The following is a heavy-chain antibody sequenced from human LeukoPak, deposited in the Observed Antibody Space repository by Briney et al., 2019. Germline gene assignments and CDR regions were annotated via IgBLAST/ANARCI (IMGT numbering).Heavy chain of an antibody. J-gene: IGHJ3*02. CDR1: GYTLTELS. V-gene: IGHV1-24*01. CDR2: FDPEDGET. D-gene: IGHD3-22*01. CDR3: GTMRGNPGAFDI. Sequence: ASVKVSCKVSGYTLTELSMHWVRQAPGKGPEWMGGFDPEDGETIYAQKFQGRVTMTEDTSTDTAYMELSSLRSEDTAVYYCGTMRGNPGAFDIWGQGTMVTVSS.